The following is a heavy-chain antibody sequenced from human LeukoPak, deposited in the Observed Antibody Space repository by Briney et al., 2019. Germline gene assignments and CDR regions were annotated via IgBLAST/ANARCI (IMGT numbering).Heavy chain of an antibody. CDR2: INHSGST. CDR1: GGSFSGYY. Sequence: SETLSLTCAVYGGSFSGYYWSWIRQPPGKGLEWIGEINHSGSTYYNPSLKSRVTISVDTSKNQFSLKLSSVTAADTAVYYCASRIAVAGIDAFDIWGQGTMVTVSS. V-gene: IGHV4-34*01. J-gene: IGHJ3*02. D-gene: IGHD6-19*01. CDR3: ASRIAVAGIDAFDI.